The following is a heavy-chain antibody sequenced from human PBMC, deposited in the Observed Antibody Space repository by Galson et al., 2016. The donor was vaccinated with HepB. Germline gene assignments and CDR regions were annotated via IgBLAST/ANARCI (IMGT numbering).Heavy chain of an antibody. CDR2: TYYRSNWHN. D-gene: IGHD7-27*01. V-gene: IGHV6-1*01. J-gene: IGHJ4*02. CDR1: GDSVSSNSAG. CDR3: ARSYLLGRGFGW. Sequence: CAISGDSVSSNSAGWYWIRQTPSRGLECLGRTYYRSNWHNDYAESVKSRITINPGTSKNQFSLHLNSVTPEDTAVYYCARSYLLGRGFGWWGQGTLVTVSS.